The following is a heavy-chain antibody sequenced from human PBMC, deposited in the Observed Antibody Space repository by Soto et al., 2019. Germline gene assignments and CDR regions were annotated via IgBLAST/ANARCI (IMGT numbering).Heavy chain of an antibody. Sequence: EVQLVESGGGLVQPGGSLRLSCAASGFTFRSYWMHWVRQGPGKGLAWVARISSDGSSTSYADSVKGRFTISRDNAKNALYSQMNSLRAEDTAVYYCALKHSSSWAYYYYYMDVWGKGSTVTVSS. CDR3: ALKHSSSWAYYYYYMDV. CDR2: ISSDGSST. V-gene: IGHV3-74*01. D-gene: IGHD6-13*01. CDR1: GFTFRSYW. J-gene: IGHJ6*03.